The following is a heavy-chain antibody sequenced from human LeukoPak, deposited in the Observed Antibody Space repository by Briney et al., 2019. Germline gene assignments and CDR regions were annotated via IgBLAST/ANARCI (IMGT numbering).Heavy chain of an antibody. CDR2: VNPNSGDT. D-gene: IGHD6-6*01. V-gene: IGHV1-8*01. J-gene: IGHJ4*02. CDR3: ASGAWTSSFDY. Sequence: GSSVKVSCKASGYTFTRYDVNLVRQATGHPLEWMGWVNPNSGDTAYAQNFQGRVTMTRDTSIDTAYMELSSLRSEDTAVYYCASGAWTSSFDYWGQGTLVTVSS. CDR1: GYTFTRYD.